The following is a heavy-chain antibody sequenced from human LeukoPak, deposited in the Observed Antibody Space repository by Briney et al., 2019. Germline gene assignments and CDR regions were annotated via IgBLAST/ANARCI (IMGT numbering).Heavy chain of an antibody. CDR3: AEGHVKYSSGWYVY. CDR2: IYYSGST. J-gene: IGHJ4*02. CDR1: GGSISSYY. D-gene: IGHD6-19*01. Sequence: SETLSLTCTVSGGSISSYYWSWIRQPPGKGLERIGYIYYSGSTNYNPSLKSRVTITVDTSKNQFSLKLSSVTAADTAVYYCAEGHVKYSSGWYVYWGQGTLVTVSS. V-gene: IGHV4-59*01.